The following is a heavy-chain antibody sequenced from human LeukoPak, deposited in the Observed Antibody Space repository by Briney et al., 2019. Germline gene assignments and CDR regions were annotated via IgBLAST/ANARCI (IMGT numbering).Heavy chain of an antibody. CDR3: AKGYGVDY. J-gene: IGHJ4*02. CDR2: LSGGGGST. V-gene: IGHV3-23*01. D-gene: IGHD4-17*01. Sequence: GGSLRLSCAGSGFTFSSYVMSWVRQAPGKGLEWVSGLSGGGGSTYYADSVKGRFTISRDNSKNTLYLQMISLRAEDTAVYYCAKGYGVDYWGQGTLVTVSS. CDR1: GFTFSSYV.